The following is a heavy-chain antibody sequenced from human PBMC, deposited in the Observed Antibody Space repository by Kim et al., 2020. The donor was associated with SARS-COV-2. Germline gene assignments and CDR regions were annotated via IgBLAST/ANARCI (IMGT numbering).Heavy chain of an antibody. CDR1: GISVRTHF. CDR2: LYDNGDT. V-gene: IGHV3-53*01. J-gene: IGHJ4*03. CDR3: DRPHRARSSRAFDA. Sequence: GGSLRLSCVVSGISVRTHFMTWVRQAPGKGPEWVSGLYDNGDTYYADSVTGRFTISRNDSKNTLFLQMVTLRIQDTAMSYCDRPHRARSSRAFDALGQGT.